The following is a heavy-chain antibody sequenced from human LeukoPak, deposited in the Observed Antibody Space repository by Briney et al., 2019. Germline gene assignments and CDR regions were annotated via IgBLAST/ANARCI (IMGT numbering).Heavy chain of an antibody. D-gene: IGHD3-9*01. CDR2: ITTSSSDM. V-gene: IGHV3-21*01. CDR3: ARELDWLLSFEVRNWYFDY. Sequence: GGSLRLSCAASGFTFSNSWMNWVRQAPGKGLEWVSSITTSSSDMYYADSVKGRFTISRDNAKNSLFLQMNSLRAEDTAVYYCARELDWLLSFEVRNWYFDYWGQGTLVTVSS. J-gene: IGHJ4*02. CDR1: GFTFSNSW.